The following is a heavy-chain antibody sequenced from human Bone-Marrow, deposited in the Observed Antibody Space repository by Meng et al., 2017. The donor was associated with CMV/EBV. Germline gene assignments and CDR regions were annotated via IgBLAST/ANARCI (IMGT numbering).Heavy chain of an antibody. J-gene: IGHJ6*02. V-gene: IGHV4-39*07. CDR2: IYYSGST. CDR1: GGSISSSSYY. CDR3: ARVDSSGWYGRDV. D-gene: IGHD6-19*01. Sequence: SETLSLTCTVSGGSISSSSYYWGWIRQPPGKGLEWIGSIYYSGSTSYNPSLQSRVTISVDTSKNQFSLKLSSVTAADTAVYYCARVDSSGWYGRDVWGQGTTVTVSS.